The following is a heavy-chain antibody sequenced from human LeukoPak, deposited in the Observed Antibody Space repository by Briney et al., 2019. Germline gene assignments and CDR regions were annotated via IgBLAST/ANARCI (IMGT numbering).Heavy chain of an antibody. CDR3: ARTTEGGYTYGYFYYYYMDV. Sequence: SETLALNCAVYGGFFSGYYWGRIRHPPSNAPDLIGSIYYSGNTYYNASLKSQVSISIDTSKNQFSLKLTSVTAADTAVYYCARTTEGGYTYGYFYYYYMDVWGKGTTVTISS. V-gene: IGHV4-34*01. CDR1: GGFFSGYY. CDR2: IYYSGNT. D-gene: IGHD5-18*01. J-gene: IGHJ6*03.